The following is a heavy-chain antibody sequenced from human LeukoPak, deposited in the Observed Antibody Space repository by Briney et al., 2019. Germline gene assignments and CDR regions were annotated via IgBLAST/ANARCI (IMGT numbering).Heavy chain of an antibody. Sequence: ASVKVSCKASGGTFSSYAISWVRQAPGQGLEWMGRIIPILGIANYAQKFQGRVTITADKSTSTAYMELSSLRSEDTAVYYCARARVGQRLVHNWFDPWGQGTLVTVSS. J-gene: IGHJ5*02. CDR3: ARARVGQRLVHNWFDP. V-gene: IGHV1-69*04. CDR1: GGTFSSYA. CDR2: IIPILGIA. D-gene: IGHD6-13*01.